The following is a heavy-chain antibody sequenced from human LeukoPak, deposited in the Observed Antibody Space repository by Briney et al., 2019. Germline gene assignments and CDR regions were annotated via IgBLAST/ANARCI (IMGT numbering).Heavy chain of an antibody. V-gene: IGHV3-30*18. CDR1: GFTFSSYG. CDR2: SAHDEVGK. Sequence: GRSLRLSCAASGFTFSSYGMYWVRQAPGKGLEWVAVSAHDEVGKQFADSVKGRFTLSRDNSRDSVHLQMNRLRDEDTAVYYCAKDRGYGEHEPFESWGQGSLVTVSS. CDR3: AKDRGYGEHEPFES. J-gene: IGHJ4*02. D-gene: IGHD4/OR15-4a*01.